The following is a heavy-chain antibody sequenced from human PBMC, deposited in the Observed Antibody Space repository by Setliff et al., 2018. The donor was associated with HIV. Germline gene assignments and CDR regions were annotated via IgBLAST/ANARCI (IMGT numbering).Heavy chain of an antibody. D-gene: IGHD2-15*01. CDR3: ARGVPLLPPNF. Sequence: PSETLSLTCSVSGASLQSYYWSWIRQPAGKGLQWIGRIYYVGWSKYNPSLEDRVTMSVDTSNNQFSLRMTSTTAADTAIYYCARGVPLLPPNFWGQGTLVTVSS. J-gene: IGHJ4*02. CDR2: IYYVGWS. CDR1: GASLQSYY. V-gene: IGHV4-4*07.